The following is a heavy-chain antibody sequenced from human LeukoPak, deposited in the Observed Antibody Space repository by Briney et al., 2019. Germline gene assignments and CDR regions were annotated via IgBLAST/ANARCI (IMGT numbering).Heavy chain of an antibody. Sequence: KPSETLSLTCAVSGYSISSGYYWGWIRQPPGKGLEWIGSIYHCGSTYYNPSLKSRVTISVDTSKNQFSLKLSSVTAADTAVYYCARHYQRTGLFDYWGQGTLVTVSS. CDR3: ARHYQRTGLFDY. D-gene: IGHD2-2*01. CDR1: GYSISSGYY. V-gene: IGHV4-38-2*01. CDR2: IYHCGST. J-gene: IGHJ4*02.